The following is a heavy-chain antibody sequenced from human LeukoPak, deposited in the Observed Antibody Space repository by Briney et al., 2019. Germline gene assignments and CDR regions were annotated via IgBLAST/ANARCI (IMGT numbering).Heavy chain of an antibody. CDR1: GFILSSYG. Sequence: GGSLRLSCAASGFILSSYGMHWVRQAPGKGLEWVAVVSYDGSNKYYADSVKGRFTISRDNSKNTLYLQMNSLRAEDTAVYYCAKDQGGSWTFDIRGQGTMVTVSS. CDR2: VSYDGSNK. J-gene: IGHJ3*02. D-gene: IGHD1-26*01. CDR3: AKDQGGSWTFDI. V-gene: IGHV3-30*18.